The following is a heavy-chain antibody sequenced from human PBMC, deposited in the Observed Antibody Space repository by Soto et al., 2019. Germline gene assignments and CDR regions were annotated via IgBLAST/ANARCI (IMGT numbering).Heavy chain of an antibody. Sequence: SETLSLTCTVSGDSINNYYWSWVRQPPGKRLEWIGYIYYTGSTTYNPSLESRVTMSVDTSKNQFSLKLSSVNAADTAVYYCAKYRRTEAEGFTLDYWGRGTLVTVSS. V-gene: IGHV4-59*01. J-gene: IGHJ4*02. CDR3: AKYRRTEAEGFTLDY. D-gene: IGHD6-13*01. CDR2: IYYTGST. CDR1: GDSINNYY.